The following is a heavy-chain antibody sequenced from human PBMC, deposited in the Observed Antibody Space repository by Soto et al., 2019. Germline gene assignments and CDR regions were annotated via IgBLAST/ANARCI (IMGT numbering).Heavy chain of an antibody. Sequence: GGSLRLSCAASGFTFSSYAMSWVRQAPGKGLERVSAISGSGGSTYYTDSVKGRFTISRDNSKNMLYLQMNSLRAEDTAVYYCAKDTHNHPPDSLLVQVKCWGQGTLVTVSS. J-gene: IGHJ4*02. CDR1: GFTFSSYA. CDR3: AKDTHNHPPDSLLVQVKC. V-gene: IGHV3-23*01. CDR2: ISGSGGST. D-gene: IGHD1-1*01.